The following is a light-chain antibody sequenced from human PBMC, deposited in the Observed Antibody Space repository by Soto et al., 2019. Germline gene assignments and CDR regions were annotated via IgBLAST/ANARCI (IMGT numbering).Light chain of an antibody. CDR1: SSDVGGYNL. CDR3: SSYTSTTTLVV. CDR2: EVS. Sequence: QSVLTQPASVSGSPGQSITISCTGTSSDVGGYNLVSWYQQHPGKAPKLMIYEVSNRPSGVSNRFSGSKSGNTASLTISGLQAEDEADYYCSSYTSTTTLVVFGTGIKLTVL. V-gene: IGLV2-14*01. J-gene: IGLJ1*01.